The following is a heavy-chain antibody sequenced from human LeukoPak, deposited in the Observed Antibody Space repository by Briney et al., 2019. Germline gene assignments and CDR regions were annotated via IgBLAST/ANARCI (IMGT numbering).Heavy chain of an antibody. Sequence: PSETLSLTCTVSGGSISRSRYYWGWIRQPPGKGLEWIGSIYYSGSTYYNPSLKSRVTISVDTSKNQFSLKLSSVTAADTAVYYCARSETHYGSLSAADYWGQGTLVTVSS. V-gene: IGHV4-39*07. J-gene: IGHJ4*02. CDR1: GGSISRSRYY. D-gene: IGHD3-10*01. CDR3: ARSETHYGSLSAADY. CDR2: IYYSGST.